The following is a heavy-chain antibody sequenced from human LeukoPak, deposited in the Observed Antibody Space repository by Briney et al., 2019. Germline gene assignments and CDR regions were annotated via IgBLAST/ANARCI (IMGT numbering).Heavy chain of an antibody. CDR1: GFTFSSYW. J-gene: IGHJ4*02. V-gene: IGHV3-74*01. D-gene: IGHD4-23*01. CDR3: VSVVSYYFDY. Sequence: PGGPLRLSCAASGFTFSSYWMDWVRQAPGKGLVWVSRINSDGSSTSYADSVKGRFTISRDNTKNTLYLQMNSLRAEDTAVYYCVSVVSYYFDYWGQGTLVTVSS. CDR2: INSDGSST.